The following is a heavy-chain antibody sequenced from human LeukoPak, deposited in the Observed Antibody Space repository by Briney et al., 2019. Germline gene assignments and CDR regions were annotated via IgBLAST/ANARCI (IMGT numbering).Heavy chain of an antibody. CDR2: IWYDGSNK. CDR3: AREQYASDDALDI. V-gene: IGHV3-33*01. J-gene: IGHJ3*02. Sequence: SGGSLRLSCAASGFTFSTYAMNWVRQAPGKGLEWVAVIWYDGSNKYYADSVKGRFTISRDNSKNTLYLQMNSLRAEDTAVYYCAREQYASDDALDIWGQGSMVTVSS. CDR1: GFTFSTYA.